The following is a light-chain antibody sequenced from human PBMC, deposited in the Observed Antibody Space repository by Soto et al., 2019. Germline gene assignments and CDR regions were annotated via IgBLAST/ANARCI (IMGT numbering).Light chain of an antibody. CDR3: QHYGSSPPFT. CDR2: GAS. J-gene: IGKJ3*01. V-gene: IGKV3-20*01. Sequence: IVLTQSPGTLSLSPGDRASLSCRASQSVSNRYLAWYQQKPGQAPRLLIYGASVRATGIPDRFSGSGSETDFNLTISRLEPEDFAVYYCQHYGSSPPFTFGPGTKVDI. CDR1: QSVSNRY.